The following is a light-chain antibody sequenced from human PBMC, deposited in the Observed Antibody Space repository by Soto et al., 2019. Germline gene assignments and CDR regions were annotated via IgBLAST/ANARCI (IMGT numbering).Light chain of an antibody. Sequence: SYELTQPPSVSVAPGQTATITCGEHNIGRKSVHWYQQKSGQAPVLVLYADNDRPSGIPERFSGSKSGTSASLAIDGLQPEDEGDYYCQTADGGLRGRVFGGGTKLTVL. J-gene: IGLJ3*02. CDR2: ADN. V-gene: IGLV3-21*02. CDR3: QTADGGLRGRV. CDR1: NIGRKS.